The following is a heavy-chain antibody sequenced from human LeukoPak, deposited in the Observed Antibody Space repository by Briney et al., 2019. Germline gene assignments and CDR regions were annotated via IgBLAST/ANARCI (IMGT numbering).Heavy chain of an antibody. CDR2: ISGSGGST. CDR1: GFTFSSHA. CDR3: ARVSYDILTGYYFEGFDY. Sequence: GGSLRLSCAASGFTFSSHAMSWVRQAPGKGLEWVSVISGSGGSTYYADSVKGRFTISRDNSKNTLYLQMNSLRAEDTAVYYCARVSYDILTGYYFEGFDYWGQGTLVTVSS. D-gene: IGHD3-9*01. J-gene: IGHJ4*02. V-gene: IGHV3-23*01.